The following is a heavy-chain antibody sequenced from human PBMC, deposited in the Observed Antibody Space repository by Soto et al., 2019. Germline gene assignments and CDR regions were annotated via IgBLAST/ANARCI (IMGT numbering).Heavy chain of an antibody. Sequence: SETLSLTCTVSGGSISSYYWNWIRQPAGKGLEWIGRIYSSGTTNSNPSLKSRVTMSVDTSKNQFSLKLNSVNAADTAVYYCARMGYGNTYTGGYFLFDSWGQGTLVTVS. CDR3: ARMGYGNTYTGGYFLFDS. V-gene: IGHV4-4*07. CDR1: GGSISSYY. J-gene: IGHJ5*01. CDR2: IYSSGTT. D-gene: IGHD2-8*02.